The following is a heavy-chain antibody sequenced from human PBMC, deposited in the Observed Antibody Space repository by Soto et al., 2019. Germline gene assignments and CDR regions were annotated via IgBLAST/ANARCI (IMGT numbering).Heavy chain of an antibody. D-gene: IGHD3-22*01. CDR2: ISAYNGNT. CDR1: GYTFTSYG. J-gene: IGHJ4*02. Sequence: QVPLVQSGAEVKKPGASVKVSCKASGYTFTSYGISWVRQAPGQGLEWMGWISAYNGNTNYAEKLQGRVTMTTDTSTTTAYMELRSLRSDDTAVYYCARGGQNGYYDSRAMVDYWGQGTLVTVSS. V-gene: IGHV1-18*01. CDR3: ARGGQNGYYDSRAMVDY.